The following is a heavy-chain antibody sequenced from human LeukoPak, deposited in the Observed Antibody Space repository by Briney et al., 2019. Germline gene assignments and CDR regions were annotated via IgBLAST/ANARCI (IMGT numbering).Heavy chain of an antibody. Sequence: SETLSLTCTVSGGSISSYYWSWIRQPPGKGLEWIGYIYYSGSTNYNPSLKSRVAISVDTSKNQFSLKLSFVTAADTAVYYCARDRPAFDYWGQGTLVTVSS. D-gene: IGHD2-15*01. V-gene: IGHV4-59*01. CDR2: IYYSGST. CDR1: GGSISSYY. CDR3: ARDRPAFDY. J-gene: IGHJ4*02.